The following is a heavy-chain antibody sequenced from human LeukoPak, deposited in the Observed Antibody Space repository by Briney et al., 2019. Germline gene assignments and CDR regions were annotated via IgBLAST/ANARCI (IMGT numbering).Heavy chain of an antibody. CDR3: AKEGGSNWPRRVFDY. D-gene: IGHD6-13*01. Sequence: PGGSLRLSCAASGFTFSDDAMCWVRQAPGKVLEWVSGISGYGGATFYADSVKGRFTISRDNSKNTLYLQMNSLRAEDTAVYYCAKEGGSNWPRRVFDYWGPGTLVTVSS. CDR1: GFTFSDDA. CDR2: ISGYGGAT. V-gene: IGHV3-23*01. J-gene: IGHJ4*02.